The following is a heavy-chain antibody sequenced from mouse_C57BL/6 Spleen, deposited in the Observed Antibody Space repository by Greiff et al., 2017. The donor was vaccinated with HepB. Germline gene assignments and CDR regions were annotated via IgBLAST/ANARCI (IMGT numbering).Heavy chain of an antibody. V-gene: IGHV1-82*01. Sequence: VQLQESGPELVKPGASVKISCKGSGYAFSSSWMNWVKQRPGKGLEWIGRIYPGDGDTNYNGKFKGKATLTADKSSSTAYMQLSSLTSEDSAVYFCARGSYDGFYFDYWGQGTTLTVSS. CDR3: ARGSYDGFYFDY. J-gene: IGHJ2*01. CDR2: IYPGDGDT. D-gene: IGHD2-3*01. CDR1: GYAFSSSW.